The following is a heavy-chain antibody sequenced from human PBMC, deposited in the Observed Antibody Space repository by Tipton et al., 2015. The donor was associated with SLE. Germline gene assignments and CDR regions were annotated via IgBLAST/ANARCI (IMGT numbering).Heavy chain of an antibody. CDR3: ARDRWDYDILTGYSY. CDR2: IYYSGST. D-gene: IGHD3-9*01. V-gene: IGHV4-59*11. CDR1: GGSISSHY. Sequence: TLSLTCTVSGGSISSHYWSWIRQPPGKGLECIGYIYYSGSTNYNPSLKSRVTISVDTSKNQFSLNLSSVTAADTAVYYCARDRWDYDILTGYSYWGQGTLVTVSS. J-gene: IGHJ4*02.